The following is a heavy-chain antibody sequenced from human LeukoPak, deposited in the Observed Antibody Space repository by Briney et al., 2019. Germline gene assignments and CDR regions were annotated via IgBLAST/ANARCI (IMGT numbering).Heavy chain of an antibody. Sequence: GGSLRLSCTASGFTFSSYWMTWVRQAPGKGLEWVANIKEDGSEKKYVDSVKGRFTISRDNSKNSLYLHINSLRAEDTAVYYCVKDNPLDYWGQGTLVTVSS. CDR3: VKDNPLDY. CDR2: IKEDGSEK. V-gene: IGHV3-7*01. J-gene: IGHJ4*02. D-gene: IGHD1-14*01. CDR1: GFTFSSYW.